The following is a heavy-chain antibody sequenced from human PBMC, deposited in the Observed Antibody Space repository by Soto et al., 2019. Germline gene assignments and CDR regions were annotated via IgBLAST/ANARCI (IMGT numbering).Heavy chain of an antibody. V-gene: IGHV3-7*04. Sequence: EVHLVESGGGLVQPGGSLRLSCAASGFTFSDYWMTWVRQTPGKGLEGVANMNPDGSEQYYLDSVKGRFTISRDNAKNSLYLQMNSLRGEDTAVSYCTRDLNHECGPWGQGTQVIVSS. CDR1: GFTFSDYW. CDR2: MNPDGSEQ. J-gene: IGHJ5*02. CDR3: TRDLNHECGP. D-gene: IGHD2-21*01.